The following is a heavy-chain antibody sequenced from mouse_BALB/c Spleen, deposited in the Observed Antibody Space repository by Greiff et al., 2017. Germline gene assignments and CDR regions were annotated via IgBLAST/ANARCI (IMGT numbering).Heavy chain of an antibody. CDR3: ARDRSTMGAWFAY. CDR1: GFTFTDYY. CDR2: IRNKANGYTT. D-gene: IGHD2-1*01. V-gene: IGHV7-3*02. J-gene: IGHJ3*01. Sequence: EVQLVESGGGLVQPGGSLRLSCATSGFTFTDYYMSWVRQPPGKALEWLGFIRNKANGYTTEYSASVKGRFTISRDNSQSILYLQMNTLRAEDSATYDCARDRSTMGAWFAYWGQGTLVTVSA.